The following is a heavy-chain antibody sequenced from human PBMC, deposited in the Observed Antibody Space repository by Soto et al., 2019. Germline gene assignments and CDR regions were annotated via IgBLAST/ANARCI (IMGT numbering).Heavy chain of an antibody. J-gene: IGHJ4*02. D-gene: IGHD3-22*01. CDR3: ARDLSRGITMIALEIHY. CDR1: GFTFSNYA. Sequence: QVQLVESGGGVVQPGRSVRLSCAASGFTFSNYAMHWVRQAPGKGLELVAIISYDGSNKYYAESVKGRFTISRDNPRNTVHLQMSSLRVEHTAVYYCARDLSRGITMIALEIHYWGQGTRVTVAS. CDR2: ISYDGSNK. V-gene: IGHV3-30-3*01.